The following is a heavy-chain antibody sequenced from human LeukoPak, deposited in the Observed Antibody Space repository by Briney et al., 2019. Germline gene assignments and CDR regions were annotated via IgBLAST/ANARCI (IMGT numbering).Heavy chain of an antibody. V-gene: IGHV1-69*04. Sequence: SVKVSCKASGGTFSSYAISWVRQAPGQWLEWMGRIIPILGIANYAQKFQGRVTITADKSTSTAYMELSSLRSEDTAVYYCARGRGSGWYEGYCGQGTLVTVSS. CDR3: ARGRGSGWYEGY. CDR1: GGTFSSYA. D-gene: IGHD6-19*01. J-gene: IGHJ4*02. CDR2: IIPILGIA.